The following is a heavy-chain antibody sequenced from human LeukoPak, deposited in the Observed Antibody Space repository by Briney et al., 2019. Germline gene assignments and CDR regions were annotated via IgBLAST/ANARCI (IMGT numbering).Heavy chain of an antibody. V-gene: IGHV3-33*08. Sequence: TGGSLRLSCAASGFTFSSYGMHWVRQAPGKGLEWVAVIWYDGSNKYYADSVKGRFTISRDNSKNTLYLQMNSLRAEDTAVYYCAASLPNIVVVPATKGPFGYWGQGALVTVSS. J-gene: IGHJ4*02. CDR1: GFTFSSYG. CDR2: IWYDGSNK. D-gene: IGHD2-2*01. CDR3: AASLPNIVVVPATKGPFGY.